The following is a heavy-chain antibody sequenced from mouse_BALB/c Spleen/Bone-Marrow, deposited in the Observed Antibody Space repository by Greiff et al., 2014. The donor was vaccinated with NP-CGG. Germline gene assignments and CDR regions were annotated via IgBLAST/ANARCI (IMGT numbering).Heavy chain of an antibody. Sequence: EVQLQQSGAELVKPGASVKLSCTASGFNIKDTFMHWVKRRPEQGLEWIGRIDPANGDTKYDPKFQGKATITADTSSNTAYLQLSSLTSEDTAVYYCTKPSFYCGSSYWYFDVWGAGTTVTVSS. J-gene: IGHJ1*01. D-gene: IGHD1-1*01. V-gene: IGHV14-3*02. CDR2: IDPANGDT. CDR1: GFNIKDTF. CDR3: TKPSFYCGSSYWYFDV.